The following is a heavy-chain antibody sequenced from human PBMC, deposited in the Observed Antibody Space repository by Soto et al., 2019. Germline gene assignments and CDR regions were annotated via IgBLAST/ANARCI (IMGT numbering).Heavy chain of an antibody. J-gene: IGHJ4*02. Sequence: QVQLMESGGGVVQPGTSLRLSCAASGFTFSMSNMHWVRQAPGEGLEWVGVIYYDGSEQYYGDSVKGRFTISRDNSKNTLYLQMNSLRDEDTAIYYCAKEEDSGWYRTADSWGQGTLVTVSS. CDR2: IYYDGSEQ. D-gene: IGHD6-19*01. V-gene: IGHV3-30*18. CDR1: GFTFSMSN. CDR3: AKEEDSGWYRTADS.